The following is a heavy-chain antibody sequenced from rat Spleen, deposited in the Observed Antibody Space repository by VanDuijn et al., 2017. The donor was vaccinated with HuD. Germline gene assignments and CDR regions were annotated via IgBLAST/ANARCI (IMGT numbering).Heavy chain of an antibody. CDR1: GFTFNNYW. D-gene: IGHD1-11*01. CDR3: TRGEGNWFAY. J-gene: IGHJ3*01. V-gene: IGHV5-31*01. Sequence: EVQLVESGGGLVQPGRSLKLSCVASGFTFNNYWMTWIRQAPGKGLEWVASITNTGGSTYYPDSVKGRFTSSRDNAKSTLYLQMTSLRSEDTATYYCTRGEGNWFAYWGQGTLVTVSS. CDR2: ITNTGGST.